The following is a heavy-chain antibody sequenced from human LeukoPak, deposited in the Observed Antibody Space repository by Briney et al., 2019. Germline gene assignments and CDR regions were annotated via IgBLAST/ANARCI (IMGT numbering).Heavy chain of an antibody. D-gene: IGHD3-3*01. V-gene: IGHV4-4*07. J-gene: IGHJ4*01. CDR3: VRESVFGSRYYFDY. Sequence: SETLSLTCTVSGASIRSHYWNWIRQTAGEGLEWIGRIYNDRSPYYNPSLKSRVTISVDTSKNQLSLKMTSVTVADTALYYCVRESVFGSRYYFDYWGHGILVTVSS. CDR2: IYNDRSP. CDR1: GASIRSHY.